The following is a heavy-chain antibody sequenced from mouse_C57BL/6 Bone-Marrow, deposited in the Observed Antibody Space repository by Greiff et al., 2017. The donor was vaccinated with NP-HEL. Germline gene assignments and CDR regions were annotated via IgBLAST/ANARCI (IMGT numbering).Heavy chain of an antibody. J-gene: IGHJ3*01. Sequence: VQLQESGAELVKPGASVKISCKASGYEFSNYWMNWVKQRPGKGLEWIGQIYPGDGDTNYNGKFKDKATLTADKSSSTAYMQLSRLTSEDSVVYFCARGAYWGQGTLVTVSA. CDR2: IYPGDGDT. CDR1: GYEFSNYW. V-gene: IGHV1-80*01. CDR3: ARGAY.